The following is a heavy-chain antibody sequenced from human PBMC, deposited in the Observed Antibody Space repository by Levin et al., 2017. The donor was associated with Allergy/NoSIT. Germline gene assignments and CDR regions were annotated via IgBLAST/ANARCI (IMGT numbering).Heavy chain of an antibody. CDR1: GGSISSGGYS. CDR2: IYLSGST. Sequence: PSETLSLTCSVSGGSISSGGYSWSWIRQPPGKGLEWIGNIYLSGSTNDNPSPKSRGTMSVDRSKNQFSLKLSYVTAADTAVYYCARVAGYSYGYYFAYWGPGTLVTVSS. CDR3: ARVAGYSYGYYFAY. D-gene: IGHD5-18*01. J-gene: IGHJ4*02. V-gene: IGHV4-30-2*01.